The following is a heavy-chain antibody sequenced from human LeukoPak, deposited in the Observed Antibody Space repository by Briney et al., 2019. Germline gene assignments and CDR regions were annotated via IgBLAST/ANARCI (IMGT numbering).Heavy chain of an antibody. D-gene: IGHD6-19*01. CDR3: STRGGSGWNYFDY. CDR2: IYPGDSDT. CDR1: GYSFTNYW. Sequence: HGESLKIPCKTPGYSFTNYWIVWVRQMPGKGLEWMGSIYPGDSDTRYSPSSQGQVTISVDKSISTAYLQWSSLKASDTAMYYCSTRGGSGWNYFDYWGQGTLVTVSS. V-gene: IGHV5-51*01. J-gene: IGHJ4*02.